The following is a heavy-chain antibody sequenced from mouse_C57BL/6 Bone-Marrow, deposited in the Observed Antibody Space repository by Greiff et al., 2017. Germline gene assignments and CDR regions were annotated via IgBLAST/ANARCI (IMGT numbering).Heavy chain of an antibody. J-gene: IGHJ2*01. V-gene: IGHV1-64*01. CDR1: GYTFTSYW. CDR3: ARIRGYGSSSSYFDY. CDR2: IHPNSGST. Sequence: QVHVKQPGAELVKPGASVKLSCKASGYTFTSYWMHWVKQRPGQGLEWIGMIHPNSGSTNYNEKFKSKATLTVDKSSSTAYMQLSSLTSEDSAVYYCARIRGYGSSSSYFDYWGQGTTLTVSS. D-gene: IGHD1-1*01.